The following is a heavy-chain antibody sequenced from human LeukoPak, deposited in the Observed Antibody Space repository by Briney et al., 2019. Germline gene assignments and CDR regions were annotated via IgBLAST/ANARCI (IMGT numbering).Heavy chain of an antibody. CDR1: GYTFTRYY. Sequence: EASVKVSCKASGYTFTRYYMHWMRQAPGQGPEWMGVINPSGDCTNYAQKFQGRVTMTRDMSTSTVYMELSSLRSEDTAVYYCAKDWGPRYYDSSGPFDYWGQGTLVTVSS. CDR2: INPSGDCT. CDR3: AKDWGPRYYDSSGPFDY. J-gene: IGHJ4*02. V-gene: IGHV1-46*01. D-gene: IGHD3-22*01.